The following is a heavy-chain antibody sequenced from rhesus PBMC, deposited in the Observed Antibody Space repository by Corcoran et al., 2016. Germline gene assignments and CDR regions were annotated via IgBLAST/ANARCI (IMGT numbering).Heavy chain of an antibody. CDR2: ITYSGST. D-gene: IGHD2-27*01. V-gene: IGHV4-122*02. Sequence: QVQLQESGPGLVKPSETLSLTCAVSGYSISRGYYWSWIRQPPGKGLEWIGYITYSGSTSYNPSLKSRVTISRDTSKNQFSLKLSSVTAADTAVYYCASIYGSGIRRIDYWGQGVLVTVSS. CDR1: GYSISRGYY. CDR3: ASIYGSGIRRIDY. J-gene: IGHJ4*01.